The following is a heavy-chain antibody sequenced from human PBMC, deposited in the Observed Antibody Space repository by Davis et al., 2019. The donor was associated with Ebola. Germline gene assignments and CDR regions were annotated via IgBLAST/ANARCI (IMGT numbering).Heavy chain of an antibody. CDR3: ATPPTGDSGWYFDL. Sequence: ASVQVSCKASGYTFTSYYMHWVRQAPGQGLEWMGWINPNSGGTNYAQKFQGRVTMTEDTSTDTAYMELSSLRSEDTAVYYCATPPTGDSGWYFDLWGRGTLVTVSS. D-gene: IGHD7-27*01. CDR1: GYTFTSYY. J-gene: IGHJ2*01. V-gene: IGHV1-2*02. CDR2: INPNSGGT.